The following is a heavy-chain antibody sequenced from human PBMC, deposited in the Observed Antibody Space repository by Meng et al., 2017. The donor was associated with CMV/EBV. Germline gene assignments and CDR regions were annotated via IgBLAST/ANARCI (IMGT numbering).Heavy chain of an antibody. J-gene: IGHJ4*02. CDR3: AIAGTRYSGSYLFDY. CDR1: GGTFSSYA. V-gene: IGHV1-69*10. Sequence: SVKVSCKASGGTFSSYAISWVRQAPGQGLEWMGGIIPILGIANYAQKFQGRVTITADKSTSTAYMELSSLRSEDTAVYYCAIAGTRYSGSYLFDYWGQGTLVTVSS. CDR2: IIPILGIA. D-gene: IGHD1-26*01.